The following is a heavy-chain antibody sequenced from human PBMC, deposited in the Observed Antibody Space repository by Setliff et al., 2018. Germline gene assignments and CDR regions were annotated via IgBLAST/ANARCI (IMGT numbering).Heavy chain of an antibody. V-gene: IGHV3-23*01. Sequence: ETLSLTCAIYGQSFSDYYWSWVRQAPGKGLDWVSALSGTGGSTYYADSVKGRFTISRDNSKNMLYLQLNSPRAEDTAVYFCAGTIFGVQYYFDYWGQGTLVTVSS. CDR2: LSGTGGST. CDR1: GQSFSDYY. D-gene: IGHD3-3*01. CDR3: AGTIFGVQYYFDY. J-gene: IGHJ4*02.